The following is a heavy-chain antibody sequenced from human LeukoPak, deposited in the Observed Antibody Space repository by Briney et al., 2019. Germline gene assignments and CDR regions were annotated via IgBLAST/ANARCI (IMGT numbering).Heavy chain of an antibody. V-gene: IGHV4-39*01. CDR1: GGSISSSSYF. CDR3: ARQGVNYYFDY. Sequence: PSETLSLTCTVSGGSISSSSYFWGWIRQPPGKGLEWIGSIYYNGGTYYNPPLKSRITISVDTSENHFSLKLSSVTAADTAVYYCARQGVNYYFDYWGRGTLVTVSS. CDR2: IYYNGGT. D-gene: IGHD1-7*01. J-gene: IGHJ4*02.